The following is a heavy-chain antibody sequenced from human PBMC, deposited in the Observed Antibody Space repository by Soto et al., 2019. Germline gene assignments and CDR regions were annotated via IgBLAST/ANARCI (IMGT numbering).Heavy chain of an antibody. V-gene: IGHV1-18*01. CDR2: ISAYNGDT. D-gene: IGHD6-6*01. CDR3: ARVLPLVGYFYYYMDV. CDR1: GYTFTNYG. Sequence: QVQLLQSGAEVKKPGASVKVSCKASGYTFTNYGITWVRQAPGQGLEWMGWISAYNGDTHYTQRLQGRVTMTTDTSTSTSYMELRGLRSDDTAVDYCARVLPLVGYFYYYMDVWGKGTTVTVSS. J-gene: IGHJ6*03.